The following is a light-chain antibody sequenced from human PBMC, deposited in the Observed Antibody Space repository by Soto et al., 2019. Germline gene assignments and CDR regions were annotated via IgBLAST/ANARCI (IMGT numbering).Light chain of an antibody. CDR3: QQYNSYWA. CDR1: QSISTW. CDR2: DAS. Sequence: DIQMTQSPSTLSASVGDRVTITCRASQSISTWLAWYQQKPGKAPNLLIYDASSLESGVPSRFSGSGSGTEFTLTISSLQPDDSATYYCQQYNSYWAFGHGTKVEIK. V-gene: IGKV1-5*01. J-gene: IGKJ1*01.